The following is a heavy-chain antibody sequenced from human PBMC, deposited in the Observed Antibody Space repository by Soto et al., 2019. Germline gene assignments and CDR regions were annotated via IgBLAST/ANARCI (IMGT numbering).Heavy chain of an antibody. J-gene: IGHJ6*02. D-gene: IGHD2-2*01. CDR2: IIPISETT. V-gene: IGHV1-69*01. Sequence: QVQLVQSGAEVKKPGSSVKVSCKASGGTFSSYAISWVRQAPGQGLEWMGGIIPISETTNYAQKFQGRVTITADESKSTAYMELSSLRSEDTAVYYCARSHGSSTSLEIQYYYYCGMDVWGQGTTVTVSS. CDR1: GGTFSSYA. CDR3: ARSHGSSTSLEIQYYYYCGMDV.